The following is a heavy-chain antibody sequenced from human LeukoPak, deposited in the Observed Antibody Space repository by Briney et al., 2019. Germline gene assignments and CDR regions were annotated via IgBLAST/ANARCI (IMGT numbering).Heavy chain of an antibody. V-gene: IGHV3-11*04. CDR3: ARMRRDLAKGDYFYYYYMDV. CDR1: GFTFSDYY. Sequence: KSGGSLRLSCAASGFTFSDYYMTWIRQAPGKGLEWVSYTIMTGTTIYYADSVKGRFTISRDNANNSLDLQMNSLRAEDTAVYYCARMRRDLAKGDYFYYYYMDVWGKGTTVIVSS. CDR2: TIMTGTTI. D-gene: IGHD3-16*01. J-gene: IGHJ6*03.